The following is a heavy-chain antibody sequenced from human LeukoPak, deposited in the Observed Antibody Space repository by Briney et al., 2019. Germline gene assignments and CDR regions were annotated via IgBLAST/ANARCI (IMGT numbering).Heavy chain of an antibody. CDR1: GGSFSGYY. J-gene: IGHJ6*03. D-gene: IGHD3-22*01. CDR2: INHSGST. CDR3: ARVCDSSGYPYYYYYYMDV. V-gene: IGHV4-34*01. Sequence: SETLSLTCAVYGGSFSGYYWSWIRQPPGKGLEWIGEINHSGSTYYNPSLKSRVTISVDTSKNQFSLKLSSVTAADTAVYYCARVCDSSGYPYYYYYYMDVWGKGTTVTVSS.